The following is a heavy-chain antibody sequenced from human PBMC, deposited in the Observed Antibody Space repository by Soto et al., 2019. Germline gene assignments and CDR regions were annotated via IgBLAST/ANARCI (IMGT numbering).Heavy chain of an antibody. CDR1: GFTFSSYG. CDR2: ISYDGSNK. V-gene: IGHV3-30*18. D-gene: IGHD2-2*01. CDR3: AKGGGYCSSTSCYESLPNYYYYGMDV. Sequence: GGSLRLSCAASGFTFSSYGMHWVRQAPGKGLEWVAVISYDGSNKYYADSVKGRFTISRDNSKNTLYLQMNSLRAEDTAVYYCAKGGGYCSSTSCYESLPNYYYYGMDVWGQGTTVTVSS. J-gene: IGHJ6*02.